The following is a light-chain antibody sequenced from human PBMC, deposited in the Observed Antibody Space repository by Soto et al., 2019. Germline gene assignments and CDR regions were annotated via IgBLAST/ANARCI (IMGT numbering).Light chain of an antibody. CDR2: RAS. V-gene: IGKV3-15*01. CDR1: QNIYSN. Sequence: IVMTRSPATLSVSPGERATLSCRASQNIYSNIAWYQQRPGQAPRLLIYRASTRATGVPARFSGSGSGTEFTLTISSLQSEDFTVYSCLQYHNLWAFGQGTKVEIK. CDR3: LQYHNLWA. J-gene: IGKJ1*01.